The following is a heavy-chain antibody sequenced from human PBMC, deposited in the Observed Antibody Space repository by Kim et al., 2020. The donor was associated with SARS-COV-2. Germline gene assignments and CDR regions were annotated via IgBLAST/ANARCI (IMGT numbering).Heavy chain of an antibody. Sequence: SETLSLTCTVSGGSISSSSYYWGWIRQPPGKGLEWIGSIYYSGSTYYNPSLKSRVTISVDTSKNQFSLKLSSVTAADTAVYYCARRFSSSLGWFDPWGQG. CDR1: GGSISSSSYY. CDR3: ARRFSSSLGWFDP. D-gene: IGHD6-6*01. CDR2: IYYSGST. V-gene: IGHV4-39*01. J-gene: IGHJ5*02.